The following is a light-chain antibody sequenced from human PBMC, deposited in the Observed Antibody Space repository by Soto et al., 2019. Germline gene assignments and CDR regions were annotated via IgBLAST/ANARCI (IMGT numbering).Light chain of an antibody. CDR3: AAWDGSLKGYV. CDR1: SSNIGSNT. Sequence: QSVLTQPPSTSGTPGQRVTISCSGSSSNIGSNTVNWYQQLPGTAPKLLIYRNNQRPSGVPDRFSGSKSGTSASLAISGLQSEEEADYYCAAWDGSLKGYVFATGTKLTVL. CDR2: RNN. J-gene: IGLJ1*01. V-gene: IGLV1-44*01.